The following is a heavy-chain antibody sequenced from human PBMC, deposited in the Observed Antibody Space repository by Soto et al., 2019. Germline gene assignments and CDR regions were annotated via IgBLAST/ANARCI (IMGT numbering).Heavy chain of an antibody. Sequence: QVQLQESGPGQVKPSQTLSLTRTVSGGSINSGEYYWSWVRQHPGQGLEWIGYIFWNGETYYNRALQSRVAISMDTSRTQFSLKVSSVTADDSAVYYCARGNTGGSCNSVWGQGTLVTVSS. D-gene: IGHD2-15*01. V-gene: IGHV4-30-4*01. CDR3: ARGNTGGSCNSV. CDR2: IFWNGET. J-gene: IGHJ4*02. CDR1: GGSINSGEYY.